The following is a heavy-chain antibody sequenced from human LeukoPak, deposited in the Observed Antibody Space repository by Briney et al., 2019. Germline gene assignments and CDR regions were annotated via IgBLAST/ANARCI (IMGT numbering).Heavy chain of an antibody. V-gene: IGHV4-39*07. Sequence: SETLSLTCTVSGGSISSSSYYWGWIRQPPGKGLEWIGSIYYSGSTYYNPSLKSRVTISVDTSKNQFSLKLSSVTAADTAVYYCARGRPAYYYDSSGYPLPDYWGQGTLVTVSS. D-gene: IGHD3-22*01. CDR2: IYYSGST. CDR3: ARGRPAYYYDSSGYPLPDY. J-gene: IGHJ4*02. CDR1: GGSISSSSYY.